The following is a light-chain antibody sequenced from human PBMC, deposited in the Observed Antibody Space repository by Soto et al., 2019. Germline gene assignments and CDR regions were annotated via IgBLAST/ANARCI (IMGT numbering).Light chain of an antibody. Sequence: EIVLTQSPGTLSLSPGERATLSCRASQSANTNLAWYQQKPGQAPRLLIFGASTRATGIPARFSGSGSGTELTLSISSLQSEDFAVYYCQQYNNWPLTFGQGTKVDIK. CDR2: GAS. CDR1: QSANTN. V-gene: IGKV3-15*01. J-gene: IGKJ1*01. CDR3: QQYNNWPLT.